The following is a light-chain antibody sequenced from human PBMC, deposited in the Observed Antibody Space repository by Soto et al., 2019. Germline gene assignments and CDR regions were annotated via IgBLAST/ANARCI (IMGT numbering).Light chain of an antibody. V-gene: IGLV2-11*01. Sequence: QSVLTQPPSVSGSPGQSVTISCTGTSSDVGGYDYVSWYQQHPGKAPKLLIYDVTKRPSGVPDRFSGSKSGNTASLTISGLQAEDEAGFFFCSYGGSFPYAFGTGTKVTVL. CDR1: SSDVGGYDY. CDR3: CSYGGSFPYA. J-gene: IGLJ1*01. CDR2: DVT.